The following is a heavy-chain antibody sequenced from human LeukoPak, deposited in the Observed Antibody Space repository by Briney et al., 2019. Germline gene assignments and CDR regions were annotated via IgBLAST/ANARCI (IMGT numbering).Heavy chain of an antibody. Sequence: PSVTLCLICSFSVHPISSYYWSWIRQPPGKALEWIGYIYYSGSTNYNPSLKSRVTISVDTSKNQFSLKLSSVTAADSAVYYCARPTGGAFDIWGQGTMVTVSS. CDR1: VHPISSYY. CDR3: ARPTGGAFDI. D-gene: IGHD7-27*01. J-gene: IGHJ3*02. CDR2: IYYSGST. V-gene: IGHV4-59*07.